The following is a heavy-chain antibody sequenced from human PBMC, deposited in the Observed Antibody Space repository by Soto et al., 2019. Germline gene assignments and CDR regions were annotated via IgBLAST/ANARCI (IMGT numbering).Heavy chain of an antibody. D-gene: IGHD3-3*01. CDR2: ISSSSSTI. V-gene: IGHV3-48*01. CDR3: TTLSITIFGVVLMDV. CDR1: GFTFSSYS. Sequence: GGSLRLSCAASGFTFSSYSMNWVRQAPGKGLEWVSYISSSSSTIYYAAPVKGRFTISRDDSKNTLYLQMNSLKTEDTAVYYCTTLSITIFGVVLMDVWGQGTTVTVSS. J-gene: IGHJ6*02.